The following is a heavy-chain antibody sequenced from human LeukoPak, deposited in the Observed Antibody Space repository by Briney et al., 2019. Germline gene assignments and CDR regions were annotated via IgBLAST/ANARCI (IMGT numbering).Heavy chain of an antibody. Sequence: GGSLRLSCAGSGFNFSSYSMSWVRQAPWKGLEFVSSISSSSSFIYYADSVKGRFTISRDNAKKSLSLQMNSLRADDTPVYYCARNYYDSSGYYPTRTYYFDYWGQGTLVTVSS. J-gene: IGHJ4*02. CDR2: ISSSSSFI. CDR1: GFNFSSYS. D-gene: IGHD3-22*01. V-gene: IGHV3-21*01. CDR3: ARNYYDSSGYYPTRTYYFDY.